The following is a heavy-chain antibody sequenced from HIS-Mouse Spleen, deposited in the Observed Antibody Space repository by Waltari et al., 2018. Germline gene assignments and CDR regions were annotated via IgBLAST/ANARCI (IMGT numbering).Heavy chain of an antibody. CDR2: ISYDGSNK. V-gene: IGHV3-30*18. CDR1: GFTFCSHG. Sequence: QVQLVESGGGVVQPGRSLRRSCAASGFTFCSHGMQWFRQAPGKGLEWVAVISYDGSNKYYADSVKGRFTISRDNSKNTLYLQMNSLRSEDTAVYYCAKDKHHAFDYWGQGTLVTVSS. CDR3: AKDKHHAFDY. J-gene: IGHJ4*02.